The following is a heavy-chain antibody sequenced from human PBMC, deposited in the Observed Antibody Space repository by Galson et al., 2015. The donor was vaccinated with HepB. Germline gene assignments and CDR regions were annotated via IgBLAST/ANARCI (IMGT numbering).Heavy chain of an antibody. CDR3: VRAGEYWSGHHYLLYYKYMDL. Sequence: SLRLSCAASEVTFSNYWMHWVRQAPGKGLVWVSRINSDGSSTNYADSVKGRFTISRDNAKNTLYLQMNSLRAEDTGVYYCVRAGEYWSGHHYLLYYKYMDLWSKGTTVTVSS. CDR2: INSDGSST. D-gene: IGHD3-3*01. CDR1: EVTFSNYW. V-gene: IGHV3-74*01. J-gene: IGHJ6*03.